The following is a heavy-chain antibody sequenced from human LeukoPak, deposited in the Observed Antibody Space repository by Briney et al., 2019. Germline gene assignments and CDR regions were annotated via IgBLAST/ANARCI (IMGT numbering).Heavy chain of an antibody. CDR3: ARDAYDSSGLDY. Sequence: GGSLRLSCAASGFTFSSYSMNWVRQAPGKGLEWVSSISSSSSYIYYADSVKGRFTISRDNAKNPLYLQMNSLRAEDTAVYYCARDAYDSSGLDYWGQGTLVTVSS. CDR2: ISSSSSYI. J-gene: IGHJ4*02. V-gene: IGHV3-21*01. CDR1: GFTFSSYS. D-gene: IGHD3-22*01.